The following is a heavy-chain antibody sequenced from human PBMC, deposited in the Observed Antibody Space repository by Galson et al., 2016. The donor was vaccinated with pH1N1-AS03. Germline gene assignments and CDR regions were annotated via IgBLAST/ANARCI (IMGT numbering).Heavy chain of an antibody. Sequence: SLRLSCAASGFIFSSDWMHWVRHVPGKGLVWVSRITSDGSSISYADAAKGRFTTSRDNAKNTLYLQMNSLRAEDTAVYHCARAMYTSGWYGMDVWGQGTTVTVSS. D-gene: IGHD6-19*01. CDR1: GFIFSSDW. CDR3: ARAMYTSGWYGMDV. J-gene: IGHJ6*02. CDR2: ITSDGSSI. V-gene: IGHV3-74*01.